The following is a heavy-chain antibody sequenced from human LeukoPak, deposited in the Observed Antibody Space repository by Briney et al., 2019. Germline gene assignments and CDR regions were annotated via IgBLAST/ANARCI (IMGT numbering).Heavy chain of an antibody. Sequence: GASVKVSCKASGYTFTSYAMNWVRQAPGQGLEGMGWINTNTGNPTYAQGFTGRFVFSLDTSVSTAYLQISSLKAEDTAVYYCRILTPNFDYWGQGTLVTVSS. J-gene: IGHJ4*02. CDR2: INTNTGNP. CDR1: GYTFTSYA. CDR3: RILTPNFDY. D-gene: IGHD2-15*01. V-gene: IGHV7-4-1*02.